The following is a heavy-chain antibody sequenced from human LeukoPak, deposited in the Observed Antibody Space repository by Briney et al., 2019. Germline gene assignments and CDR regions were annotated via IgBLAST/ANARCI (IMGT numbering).Heavy chain of an antibody. CDR3: ARHGEGGNSYYYYMDV. J-gene: IGHJ6*03. D-gene: IGHD3-10*01. CDR2: IFSRGST. CDR1: GGSISSYY. Sequence: PSETLSLTCTVSGGSISSYYWSWIRQPPGEGLEWIGYIFSRGSTHYNPSLKSRLTISIDTSKNQSSLKLNSVTAADTAVYYCARHGEGGNSYYYYMDVWGKGTTVTVSS. V-gene: IGHV4-59*08.